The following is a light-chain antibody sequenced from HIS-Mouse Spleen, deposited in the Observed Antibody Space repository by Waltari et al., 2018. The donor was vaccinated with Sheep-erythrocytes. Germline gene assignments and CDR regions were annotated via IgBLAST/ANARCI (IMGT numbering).Light chain of an antibody. CDR1: SRDVGGYNY. V-gene: IGLV2-11*01. CDR2: DVS. CDR3: CSYAGSYTWV. J-gene: IGLJ3*02. Sequence: QSALTQPRSVSGSPGQSVTISCTGTSRDVGGYNYVSWYQQHPGKAPKLMIYDVSKRTSGVPDRFSRSKSGNTASLTISGLQAEDEADYYCCSYAGSYTWVFGGGTKLTVL.